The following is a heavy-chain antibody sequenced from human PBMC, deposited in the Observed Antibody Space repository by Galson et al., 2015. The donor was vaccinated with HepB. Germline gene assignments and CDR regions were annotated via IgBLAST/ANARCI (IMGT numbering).Heavy chain of an antibody. CDR2: ISHRGTT. J-gene: IGHJ5*02. CDR1: GDSVSSSNW. CDR3: ARVQSGCSAHSCYQDP. V-gene: IGHV4-4*02. D-gene: IGHD5-12*01. Sequence: SETLSLICAVSGDSVSSSNWWHWVRQSPGKGLEWIGEISHRGTTFYNPSLKSRVTISVDRSKNHFSLTLTSMTAADTAIYYCARVQSGCSAHSCYQDPWGQGTLVTVSS.